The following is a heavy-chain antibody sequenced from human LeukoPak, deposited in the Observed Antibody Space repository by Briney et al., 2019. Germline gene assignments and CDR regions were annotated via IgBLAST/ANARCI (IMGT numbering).Heavy chain of an antibody. CDR1: GFTFSSYA. V-gene: IGHV3-23*01. CDR2: ISGSGGST. Sequence: GGSLRLSCAASGFTFSSYAMSWVRQAPGKRLEWVSAISGSGGSTYYADSVKGRFTISRDNSKNTLYLQMNSLRAEDTAVYYCAKARTNYYYYYGMDVWGKGTTVTVSS. CDR3: AKARTNYYYYYGMDV. J-gene: IGHJ6*04.